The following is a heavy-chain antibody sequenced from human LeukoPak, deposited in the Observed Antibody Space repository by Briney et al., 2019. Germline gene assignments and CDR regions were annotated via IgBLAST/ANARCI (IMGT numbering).Heavy chain of an antibody. J-gene: IGHJ4*02. D-gene: IGHD4-23*01. CDR3: AKDQYGGSPQYYFDY. CDR2: ISGSGGNT. Sequence: PGWSLTFSCADPGFTFSTYALSWVRQATGKGLDWVSSISGSGGNTYYADSVKGRFTISRDNSKNTLYLQMNNLRAEDTAVYYCAKDQYGGSPQYYFDYWGQGTLVTVSS. CDR1: GFTFSTYA. V-gene: IGHV3-23*01.